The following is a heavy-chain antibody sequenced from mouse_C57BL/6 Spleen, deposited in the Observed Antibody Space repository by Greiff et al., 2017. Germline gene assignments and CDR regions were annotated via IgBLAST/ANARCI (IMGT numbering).Heavy chain of an antibody. CDR3: ARTYYDYVYFDV. D-gene: IGHD2-4*01. CDR1: GFSLTSYG. CDR2: IWRGGST. Sequence: VKLMESGPGLVQPSQSLSITCTVSGFSLTSYGVHWVRQSPGKGLEWLGAIWRGGSTDYNAAFMSRLSITKDNSKSQVFFKMNRLQADDTAIYYCARTYYDYVYFDVWGTGTTVTVSS. J-gene: IGHJ1*03. V-gene: IGHV2-5*01.